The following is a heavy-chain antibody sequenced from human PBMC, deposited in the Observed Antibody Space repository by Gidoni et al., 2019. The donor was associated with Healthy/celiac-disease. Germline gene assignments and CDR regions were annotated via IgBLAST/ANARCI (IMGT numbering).Heavy chain of an antibody. D-gene: IGHD3-16*01. CDR1: GDSVPSNSAA. Sequence: QVQLQQSGPGLVKPSQTPSLTCAISGDSVPSNSAAWNWIRRSPSRGLEWLGRTYYRSKWYNDYAVSVKSRITINPDTSKNQFSLQLNSVTPEDTAVYYCARDLGWRESHSHTFDPWGQGTLVTVSS. J-gene: IGHJ5*02. CDR2: TYYRSKWYN. V-gene: IGHV6-1*01. CDR3: ARDLGWRESHSHTFDP.